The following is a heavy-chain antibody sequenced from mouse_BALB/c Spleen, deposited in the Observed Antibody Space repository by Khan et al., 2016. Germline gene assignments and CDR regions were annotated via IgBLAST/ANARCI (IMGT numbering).Heavy chain of an antibody. CDR3: ARRFYYYGTRPYYYSMDS. CDR1: GFDFSRYW. D-gene: IGHD1-1*01. J-gene: IGHJ4*01. Sequence: EVKLLESGGGLVQPGGSLKLSCAASGFDFSRYWMSWVRQAPGKGLEWIGVINPDSSTIDYTPSLKDQFIISRDNAKNTLYLQMNKMRSEDTALYYCARRFYYYGTRPYYYSMDSWGQGTSVTVSS. V-gene: IGHV4-1*02. CDR2: INPDSSTI.